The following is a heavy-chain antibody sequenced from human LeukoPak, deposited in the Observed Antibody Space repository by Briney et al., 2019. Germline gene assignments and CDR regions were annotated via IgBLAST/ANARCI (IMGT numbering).Heavy chain of an antibody. CDR1: GFPLVGNW. CDR2: IKEDGSEK. D-gene: IGHD4-17*01. V-gene: IGHV3-7*01. J-gene: IGHJ5*02. Sequence: PGGSWNFPCQASGFPLVGNWLTGFRQAQGKGLECVANIKEDGSEKYYVDSVKGRFTISRDNAENSLFLQMNSLRAEDTAVYYCGRGHYGDYAWGQGTLVTVSS. CDR3: GRGHYGDYA.